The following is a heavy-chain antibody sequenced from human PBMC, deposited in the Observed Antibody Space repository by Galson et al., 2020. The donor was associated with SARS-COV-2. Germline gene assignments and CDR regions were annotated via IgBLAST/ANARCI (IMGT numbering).Heavy chain of an antibody. CDR2: IISLFGTT. Sequence: SVKVSCKAAGDTVDNYAVNWVRQAPGQGLEWMGGIISLFGTTDYAQKFHGRLTITLDESTRTAYMELSSLTSDDTAEYYCARGGGYGDNWFAPGGQGTLVTVSS. CDR3: ARGGGYGDNWFAP. CDR1: GDTVDNYA. D-gene: IGHD5-12*01. V-gene: IGHV1-69*13. J-gene: IGHJ5*02.